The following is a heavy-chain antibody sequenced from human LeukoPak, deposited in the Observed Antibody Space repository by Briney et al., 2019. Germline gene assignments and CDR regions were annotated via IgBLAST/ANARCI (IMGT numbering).Heavy chain of an antibody. V-gene: IGHV4-59*01. CDR1: GGSISSYY. CDR3: ARDSASGEIRANERTA. D-gene: IGHD6-13*01. J-gene: IGHJ5*02. Sequence: SETLSLTCTVSGGSISSYYWSWIRQPPGKGLEWIGYIYYSGSTNYNPSLKSRVTISVDTSKNQFSLKLSSVTAADTAVYYCARDSASGEIRANERTAWGQGTLVTVSS. CDR2: IYYSGST.